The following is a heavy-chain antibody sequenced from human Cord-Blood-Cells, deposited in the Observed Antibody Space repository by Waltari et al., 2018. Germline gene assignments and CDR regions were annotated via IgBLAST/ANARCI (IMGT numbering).Heavy chain of an antibody. CDR3: ARVFAMSYDSSGYYFDY. J-gene: IGHJ4*02. V-gene: IGHV4-34*01. D-gene: IGHD3-22*01. CDR2: INHSGST. Sequence: QLQLPQSGAGPLKPSETLALTCAAYGVSCSGAYRSWFCQPSGKGLEWIGEINHSGSTNYNPSLKSRVTISVDTSKNQFSLKLSSVTAADTAVYYCARVFAMSYDSSGYYFDYWGQGTLVTVSS. CDR1: GVSCSGAY.